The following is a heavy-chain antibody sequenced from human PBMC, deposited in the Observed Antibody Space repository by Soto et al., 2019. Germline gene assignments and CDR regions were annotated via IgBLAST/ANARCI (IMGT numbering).Heavy chain of an antibody. D-gene: IGHD3-10*01. J-gene: IGHJ5*02. CDR1: GGSISSGGYY. V-gene: IGHV4-31*03. CDR2: IYYSGST. Sequence: SETLSLTCTVSGGSISSGGYYWSWIRQHPGKGLEWIGYIYYSGSTYYNPSLKSRVTISVDTSKNQFSLKLSSVTAADTVVYYCARANYGSGSYGDWFDPWGQGTLVTVSS. CDR3: ARANYGSGSYGDWFDP.